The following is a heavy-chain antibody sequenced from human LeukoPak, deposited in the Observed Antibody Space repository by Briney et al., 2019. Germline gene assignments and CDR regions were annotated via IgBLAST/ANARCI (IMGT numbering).Heavy chain of an antibody. J-gene: IGHJ4*02. D-gene: IGHD2-2*01. CDR2: FYSGGST. V-gene: IGHV3-66*01. Sequence: PGGPPLLSCVASGFTVSSNYMSGGRPAPGEGLGGGSVFYSGGSTYYADSVKGRFTISRDNSKNTLYLQMNSLRAEDTAVYYCARGPLPAAPTFFDYWGQGTLVTVSS. CDR3: ARGPLPAAPTFFDY. CDR1: GFTVSSNY.